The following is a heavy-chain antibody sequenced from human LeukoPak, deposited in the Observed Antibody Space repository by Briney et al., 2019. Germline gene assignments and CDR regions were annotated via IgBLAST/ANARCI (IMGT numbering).Heavy chain of an antibody. V-gene: IGHV4-59*06. Sequence: SETLSLTCTVSGDSIRSYYWSWLRQPPGKGLEWIGYIYYSGSTYYNPSLKSRVTISVDTSKNQFSLKLSSVTAADTAVYYCASLSYYYGSDQGGFDPWGREPWSPSPQ. CDR2: IYYSGST. J-gene: IGHJ5*02. CDR3: ASLSYYYGSDQGGFDP. CDR1: GDSIRSYY. D-gene: IGHD3-10*01.